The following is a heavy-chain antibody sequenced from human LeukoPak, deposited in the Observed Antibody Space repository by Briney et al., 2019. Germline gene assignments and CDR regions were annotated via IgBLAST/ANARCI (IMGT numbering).Heavy chain of an antibody. CDR1: GFTFSSYA. V-gene: IGHV3-30-3*01. CDR3: ANSFTVTTPTFDY. Sequence: PGRSLRLSCAASGFTFSSYAMHWVRQAPGKGLEWVAVISYDGSNKYYADSVKGRFTISRDNSKNTLYLQMNSLRAEDTAVYYCANSFTVTTPTFDYWGQGTLVTVSS. J-gene: IGHJ4*02. D-gene: IGHD4-17*01. CDR2: ISYDGSNK.